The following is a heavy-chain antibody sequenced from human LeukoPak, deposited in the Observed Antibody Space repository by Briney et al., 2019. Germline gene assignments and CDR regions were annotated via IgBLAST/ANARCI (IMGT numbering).Heavy chain of an antibody. CDR1: GLTLSSYW. CDR2: INSDGSST. CDR3: AELTSMVEQY. Sequence: GGSLRLSCAASGLTLSSYWMHWVRQAPGKGLVWVSRINSDGSSTRYADSVKGRFTISRDNAKNTLYLQMNSLRAEDTAVYYCAELTSMVEQYWGQGTLVTGSS. J-gene: IGHJ4*02. V-gene: IGHV3-74*01. D-gene: IGHD3-10*01.